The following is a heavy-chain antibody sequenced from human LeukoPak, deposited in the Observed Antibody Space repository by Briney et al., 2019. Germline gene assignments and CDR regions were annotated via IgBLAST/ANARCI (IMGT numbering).Heavy chain of an antibody. CDR1: GGSISSSSYY. D-gene: IGHD3-10*01. CDR2: IYYSGST. V-gene: IGHV4-39*07. Sequence: PSETLSLTCTVSGGSISSSSYYWGWIRQPPGKGLEWIGSIYYSGSTYYNPSLKSRVTISVDTPKNQFSLKLNPVTAADTAVYYCARDYREWFGEFRYMDVWGKGTTVTISS. J-gene: IGHJ6*03. CDR3: ARDYREWFGEFRYMDV.